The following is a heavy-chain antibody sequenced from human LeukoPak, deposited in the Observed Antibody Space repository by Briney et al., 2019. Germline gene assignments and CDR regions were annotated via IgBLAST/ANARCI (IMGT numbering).Heavy chain of an antibody. CDR3: ARHSPLGSVATPFDP. CDR1: GGSISSYY. V-gene: IGHV4-59*08. Sequence: SETLSLTCTVSGGSISSYYWSWIRQPPGKGLEWIGCIYYSGSTNYNPSLKSRVTISVDTSKNQFSLKLSSVTAADTAVYYCARHSPLGSVATPFDPWGQGTLVTVSS. J-gene: IGHJ5*02. CDR2: IYYSGST. D-gene: IGHD5-12*01.